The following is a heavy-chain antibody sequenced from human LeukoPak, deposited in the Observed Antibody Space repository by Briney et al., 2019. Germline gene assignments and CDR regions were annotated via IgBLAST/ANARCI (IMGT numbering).Heavy chain of an antibody. Sequence: ASVKVSCKASGGTFSSYAISWVRQAPGQGLEWMGGIIPIFGTANYAQKFQGRVTITADESTSTAYMELSSLRSEDTAVYYCARDGQGALDIWGQGTMVTVSS. CDR3: ARDGQGALDI. CDR2: IIPIFGTA. J-gene: IGHJ3*02. CDR1: GGTFSSYA. V-gene: IGHV1-69*13.